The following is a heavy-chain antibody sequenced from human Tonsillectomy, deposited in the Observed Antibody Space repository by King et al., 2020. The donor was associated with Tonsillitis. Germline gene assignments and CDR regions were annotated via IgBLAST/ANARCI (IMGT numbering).Heavy chain of an antibody. D-gene: IGHD2-2*02. J-gene: IGHJ2*01. CDR1: GGSLSNYY. V-gene: IGHV4-59*01. Sequence: VQLQGSGPGLVKPLGTLSLTCPVSGGSLSNYYWSWIREPPGKGLEWSGYIYFSGSTNYNPPLNRRVTLSVGTSKNQFSLKLSSVTAADTAVYYCARVIDIVVVPAAILRYWYFDLWGRGTLVTVSS. CDR2: IYFSGST. CDR3: ARVIDIVVVPAAILRYWYFDL.